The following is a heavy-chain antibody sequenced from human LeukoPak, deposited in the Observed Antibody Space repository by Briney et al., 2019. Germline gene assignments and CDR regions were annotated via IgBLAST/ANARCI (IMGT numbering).Heavy chain of an antibody. CDR1: GFTFSSYG. D-gene: IGHD3-10*01. Sequence: PGGSLRLSCAASGFTFSSYGMSWVRQAPGKGLEWVSAISGSGGSTYYADSVKGRFTISRDNAKSSMWLQMNSLRAEDTAVYYCARVPREKYGSGSYYVDYWGQGTLVTVSS. J-gene: IGHJ4*02. V-gene: IGHV3-23*01. CDR3: ARVPREKYGSGSYYVDY. CDR2: ISGSGGST.